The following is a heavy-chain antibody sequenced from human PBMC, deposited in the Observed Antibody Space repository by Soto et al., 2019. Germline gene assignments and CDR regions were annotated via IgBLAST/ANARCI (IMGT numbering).Heavy chain of an antibody. D-gene: IGHD6-13*01. V-gene: IGHV1-24*01. J-gene: IGHJ4*02. Sequence: GASVKVSCKVSGYTLTELSMHWVRQAPGKGLEWMGGFDPEDGETIYAQKFQGRVTMTEDTSTDTAYMELSSLRSEDTAVYYCASGITIGQHLDYFFDYWGQGSLVTVSS. CDR2: FDPEDGET. CDR3: ASGITIGQHLDYFFDY. CDR1: GYTLTELS.